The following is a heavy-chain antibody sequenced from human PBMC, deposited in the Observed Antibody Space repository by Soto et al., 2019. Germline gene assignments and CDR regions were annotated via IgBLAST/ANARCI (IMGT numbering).Heavy chain of an antibody. J-gene: IGHJ4*02. CDR3: TRVSYDSSGYYEYYFDC. CDR1: GFTFGDYA. D-gene: IGHD3-22*01. V-gene: IGHV3-49*04. CDR2: IRSKAYGGTT. Sequence: PGGSLRLSXTASGFTFGDYAMSWVRQAPGKGLEWVGFIRSKAYGGTTEYAASVKGRFTISRDDSKSIAYLQMNSLKTEDTAVYYCTRVSYDSSGYYEYYFDCWGQGTLVTVST.